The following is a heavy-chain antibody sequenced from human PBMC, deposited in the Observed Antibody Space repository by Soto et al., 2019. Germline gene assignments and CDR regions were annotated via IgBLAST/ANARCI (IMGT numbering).Heavy chain of an antibody. CDR2: ISYGGST. D-gene: IGHD5-18*01. J-gene: IGHJ4*02. V-gene: IGHV4-31*03. CDR3: SRGILV. CDR1: GGSINSGGYC. Sequence: QVQLQESGPGLVKPSQTLSLTCTVSGGSINSGGYCWSWIRQHPGKGLDWIGCISYGGSTSYNPSLSSRVTISVDTSKNQSSLKLTSVTAADTAVYYCSRGILVWGQGALITVSS.